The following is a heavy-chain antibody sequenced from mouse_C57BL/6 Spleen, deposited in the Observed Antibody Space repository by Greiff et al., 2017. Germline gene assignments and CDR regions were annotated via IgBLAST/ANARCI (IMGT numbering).Heavy chain of an antibody. CDR2: INPNTGGT. CDR1: GYTFTDYY. J-gene: IGHJ4*01. CDR3: ARSPMVTTPYYAMDY. V-gene: IGHV1-26*01. D-gene: IGHD2-2*01. Sequence: VQLQQSGPELVKPGASVKISCKASGYTFTDYYMNWVKQSHGKSLEWIGDINPNTGGTSYNQKFKGKATLTVETSSSTAYMKLRSLTSEDSAVYYCARSPMVTTPYYAMDYWGQGPSVTVSS.